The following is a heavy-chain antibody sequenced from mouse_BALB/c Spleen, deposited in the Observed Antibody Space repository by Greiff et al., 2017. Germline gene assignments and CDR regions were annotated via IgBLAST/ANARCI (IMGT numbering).Heavy chain of an antibody. CDR1: GFNIKDTY. CDR3: ARWDYGSSYSWFAY. CDR2: IDPANGNT. J-gene: IGHJ3*01. Sequence: EVKLMESGAELVKPGASVKLSCTASGFNIKDTYMHWVKQRPEQGLEWIGRIDPANGNTKYDPKFQGKATITADTSSNTAYLQLSSLTSEDTAVYYCARWDYGSSYSWFAYWGQGTLVTVSA. V-gene: IGHV14-3*02. D-gene: IGHD1-1*01.